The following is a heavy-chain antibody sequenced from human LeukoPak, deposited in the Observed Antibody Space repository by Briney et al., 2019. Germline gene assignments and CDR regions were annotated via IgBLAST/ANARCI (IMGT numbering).Heavy chain of an antibody. CDR3: ARPGRVDFDC. J-gene: IGHJ4*02. V-gene: IGHV5-10-1*01. CDR2: IDPSDSYT. CDR1: GYSFTSYW. Sequence: GESLKISCKGSGYSFTSYWISWVRQMPGKGLEWMGRIDPSDSYTNYSPSSQGHVTISADKSISTAYLQWSSLKASDTAMYYCARPGRVDFDCWGQGTLVTVSS.